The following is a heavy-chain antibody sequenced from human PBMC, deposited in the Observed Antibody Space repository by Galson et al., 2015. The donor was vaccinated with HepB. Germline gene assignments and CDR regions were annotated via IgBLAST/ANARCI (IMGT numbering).Heavy chain of an antibody. CDR3: ARGWGLGTIVGATTRYYYIDV. CDR2: INPNSGGT. D-gene: IGHD1-26*01. J-gene: IGHJ6*03. V-gene: IGHV1-2*04. CDR1: GYTFTGYY. Sequence: SVKVSCKASGYTFTGYYMHWVRQAPGQGLEWMGWINPNSGGTNYAQKFQGWVTMTRDTSISTAYMELSRLRSDDTAVYYCARGWGLGTIVGATTRYYYIDVWGKGTTVTVSS.